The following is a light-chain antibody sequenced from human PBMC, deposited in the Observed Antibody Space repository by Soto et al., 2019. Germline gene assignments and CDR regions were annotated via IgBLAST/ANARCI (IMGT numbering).Light chain of an antibody. V-gene: IGLV2-14*03. J-gene: IGLJ2*01. CDR2: DVS. CDR3: SSYTSANTFEVV. Sequence: QPALTQPASVSGSPGQSITISCTGASGDVGGYKYVSWYQHHPGKVPKLMIYDVSHRPSGVSSRFSGSKSGNTASLTISGLQADDEADYYCSSYTSANTFEVVFGGGTKLTVL. CDR1: SGDVGGYKY.